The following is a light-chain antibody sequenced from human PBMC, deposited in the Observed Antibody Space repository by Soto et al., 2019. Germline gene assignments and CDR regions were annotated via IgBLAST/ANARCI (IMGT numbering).Light chain of an antibody. Sequence: QSVLTQPASVSGSPGQSITISCTGTRTDVDGHDYVSWYQQHPGQAPKLIIFDVSNRPSGVSSRFSGSKSGNTASLTISGLQAEDEADYYCRSYTSSSTVVFGGGTRSPS. CDR2: DVS. J-gene: IGLJ2*01. CDR1: RTDVDGHDY. CDR3: RSYTSSSTVV. V-gene: IGLV2-14*03.